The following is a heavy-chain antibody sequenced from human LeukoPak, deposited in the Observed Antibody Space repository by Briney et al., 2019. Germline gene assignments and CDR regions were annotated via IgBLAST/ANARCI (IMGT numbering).Heavy chain of an antibody. Sequence: GSSVKVSCKASGGTFSSYAISWVRQAPGQGLEWMGGIIPIFGTANYAQKFQGRVTITADKSTSTAYMELSSLRSEDTAVYYCARSGSYGDLFDYWGQGTLVTVSS. CDR2: IIPIFGTA. D-gene: IGHD1-26*01. V-gene: IGHV1-69*06. CDR3: ARSGSYGDLFDY. J-gene: IGHJ4*02. CDR1: GGTFSSYA.